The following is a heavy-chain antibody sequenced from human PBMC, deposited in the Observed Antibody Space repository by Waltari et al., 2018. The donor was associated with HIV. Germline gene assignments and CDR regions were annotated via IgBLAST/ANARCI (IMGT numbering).Heavy chain of an antibody. CDR2: IYYSGST. J-gene: IGHJ2*01. V-gene: IGHV4-31*01. CDR1: GGSISSGGYY. D-gene: IGHD2-21*02. Sequence: QVQLQESGPGLVKPSQTLSLTCTVSGGSISSGGYYWTWIRQPPGKGLEWIGYIYYSGSTYYNPSLKSLVTISVDTSKNQFSLKLSSVTAADTAVYYCARARGCGGDCYHWYFDLWGRGTLVTVSS. CDR3: ARARGCGGDCYHWYFDL.